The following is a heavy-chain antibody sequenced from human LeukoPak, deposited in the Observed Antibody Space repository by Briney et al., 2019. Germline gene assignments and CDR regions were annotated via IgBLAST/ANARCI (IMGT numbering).Heavy chain of an antibody. J-gene: IGHJ4*02. CDR2: ISGSGGST. D-gene: IGHD1-26*01. CDR3: AKGIESSGSYYTGFDY. Sequence: LTGGSLRLSCAASGFTFSSYAMSWVRQAPGKGLEWVSGISGSGGSTYYADSVEGRFTISRDNSKTTLYLQMNSLRAEDAAVYYCAKGIESSGSYYTGFDYWGQGTLVTVSS. V-gene: IGHV3-23*01. CDR1: GFTFSSYA.